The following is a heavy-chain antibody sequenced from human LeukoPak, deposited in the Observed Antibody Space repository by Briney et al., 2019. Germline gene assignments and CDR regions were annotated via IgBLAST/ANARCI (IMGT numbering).Heavy chain of an antibody. J-gene: IGHJ4*02. V-gene: IGHV3-30*02. CDR2: IRSDGSNK. CDR1: GFTFSSYG. CDR3: AKTPSNSWGLFDY. Sequence: GESLKISCAASGFTFSSYGMHWVRQAPGKGLEWVAFIRSDGSNKYYADSVKGRFTISRDNSKNTLYLEINSLRAEDTAVYYCAKTPSNSWGLFDYWGQGTLVTVSS. D-gene: IGHD6-13*01.